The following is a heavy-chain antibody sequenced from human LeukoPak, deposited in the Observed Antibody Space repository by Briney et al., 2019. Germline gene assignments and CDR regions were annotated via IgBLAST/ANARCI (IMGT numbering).Heavy chain of an antibody. D-gene: IGHD2-21*01. CDR3: ASMQVKTPTYSFDY. V-gene: IGHV3-64*02. CDR2: ISSNGGST. J-gene: IGHJ4*02. Sequence: QPGGSLRLSCAAAGFTFSSFAMHWVRQAPGRGLEFVSAISSNGGSTNYADSVKGRFSISRDNSKNTVYLQMGSLRAEDMAVYYCASMQVKTPTYSFDYWGQGTLVTVSS. CDR1: GFTFSSFA.